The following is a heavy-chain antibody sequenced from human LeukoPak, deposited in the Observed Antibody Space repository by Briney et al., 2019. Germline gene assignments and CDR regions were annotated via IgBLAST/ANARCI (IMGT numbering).Heavy chain of an antibody. CDR2: ITASGGNT. V-gene: IGHV3-23*01. D-gene: IGHD5-18*01. Sequence: GGSLRLSSAASVFTFSIYAMGWVPRAPGKGLEWVSAITASGGNTYYADSAKGRFTIPRDHSKNTLYLHVNSLSTEDTAVYYCTKGNGYSYGRYYFDYWGQGTLVSVSS. J-gene: IGHJ4*02. CDR3: TKGNGYSYGRYYFDY. CDR1: VFTFSIYA.